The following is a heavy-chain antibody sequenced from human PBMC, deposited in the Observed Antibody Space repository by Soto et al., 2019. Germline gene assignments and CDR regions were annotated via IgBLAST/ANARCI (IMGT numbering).Heavy chain of an antibody. CDR1: GSTFSSYD. CDR3: VRGPSHGAFDI. CDR2: ISPDGNKA. J-gene: IGHJ3*02. Sequence: QVQLVESGGDVVQPGRSLRLSCAASGSTFSSYDIHWVRQAPGKGLEWVAHISPDGNKAYYADSVKGRFTISRYNARNTVYLQVSSLRPEDTAVYHCVRGPSHGAFDIWGQGTLVTVSS. V-gene: IGHV3-30-3*01.